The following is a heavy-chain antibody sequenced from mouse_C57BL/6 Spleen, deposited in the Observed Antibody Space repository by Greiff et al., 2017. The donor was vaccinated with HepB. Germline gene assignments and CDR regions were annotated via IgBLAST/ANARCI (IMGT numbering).Heavy chain of an antibody. CDR1: GFTFSSYA. CDR3: TRDYYGSSHFAY. J-gene: IGHJ3*01. Sequence: EVKLVESGEGLVKPGGSLKLSCAASGFTFSSYAMSWVRQTPEKRLEWVAYISSGGDYIYYADTVKGRFTISRDNARNTLYLQMSSLKSEDTAMYYCTRDYYGSSHFAYRGQGTLVTVSA. D-gene: IGHD1-1*01. CDR2: ISSGGDYI. V-gene: IGHV5-9-1*02.